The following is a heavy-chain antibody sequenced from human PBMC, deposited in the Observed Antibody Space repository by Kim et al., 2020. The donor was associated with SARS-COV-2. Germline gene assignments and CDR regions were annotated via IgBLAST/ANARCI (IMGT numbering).Heavy chain of an antibody. D-gene: IGHD3-10*01. J-gene: IGHJ4*02. CDR1: GFSFSNAG. V-gene: IGHV3-33*03. CDR3: AKEPRSGSSYYFDS. Sequence: GGSLRLSCAASGFSFSNAGMHWVRQAPGKGLEWVAGIWFDGTNQNYADSVKGRFVISRDNSKNMLYLQMNSLRVDDTSVYYCAKEPRSGSSYYFDSWGQGTLVAASS. CDR2: IWFDGTNQ.